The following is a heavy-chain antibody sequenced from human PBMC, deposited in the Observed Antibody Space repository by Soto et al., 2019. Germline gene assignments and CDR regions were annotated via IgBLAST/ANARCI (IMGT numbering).Heavy chain of an antibody. V-gene: IGHV3-33*01. CDR2: VHYDGTKK. D-gene: IGHD3-3*01. CDR1: GFTFSSYV. Sequence: QVQLVESGGGVVQPGTSLRLSCAPSGFTFSSYVMHWVRQAPGKGLEWVAVVHYDGTKKYYADSVRGRFTISRDNSENILYLQMNSLRPDDTAVYFCARETSYDFWCGPQTMDVWGQGTTVTVSS. J-gene: IGHJ6*02. CDR3: ARETSYDFWCGPQTMDV.